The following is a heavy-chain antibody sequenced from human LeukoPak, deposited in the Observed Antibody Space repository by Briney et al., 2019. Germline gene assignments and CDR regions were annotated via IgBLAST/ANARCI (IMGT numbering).Heavy chain of an antibody. CDR1: GFTVSSNY. V-gene: IGHV3-66*04. J-gene: IGHJ4*02. CDR2: MYTLGNT. D-gene: IGHD6-13*01. Sequence: GGSLRLSCAASGFTVSSNYMTWVRQAPGKGLEWVSVMYTLGNTYYAASVRGRFTISRDNSKNTLYLQMNSLRAEDTAVYYCARPYPRGMAAAGADYWGQGTLVTVSS. CDR3: ARPYPRGMAAAGADY.